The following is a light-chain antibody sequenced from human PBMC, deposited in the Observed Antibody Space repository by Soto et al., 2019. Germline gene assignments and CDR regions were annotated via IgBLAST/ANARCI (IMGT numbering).Light chain of an antibody. CDR1: QSVSNNY. J-gene: IGKJ5*01. CDR3: QQRKNGTPIT. Sequence: EIVMTQSPATLSLSPGERATLSCRASQSVSNNYLAWYQQKPGQAPRLLIYGASNRATGIPVRFSGSGSGTVFTLTIGSREPEDSAVYYCQQRKNGTPITFCQGTRLEIK. V-gene: IGKV3D-20*02. CDR2: GAS.